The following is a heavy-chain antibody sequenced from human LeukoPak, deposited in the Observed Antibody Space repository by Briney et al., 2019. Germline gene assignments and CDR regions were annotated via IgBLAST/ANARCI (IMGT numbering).Heavy chain of an antibody. CDR3: ARGSSVRGVIGAFDI. V-gene: IGHV3-7*01. J-gene: IGHJ3*02. CDR1: GFTFSSYW. D-gene: IGHD3-10*01. CDR2: IKQDGSEK. Sequence: PGGSLRLSCAASGFTFSSYWMSWVRQAPGKGLEWVANIKQDGSEKYYVDSVKGRFTISRDNAKNSLYLQMNSLRAEDTAVYYCARGSSVRGVIGAFDIWGQGTMVTVSS.